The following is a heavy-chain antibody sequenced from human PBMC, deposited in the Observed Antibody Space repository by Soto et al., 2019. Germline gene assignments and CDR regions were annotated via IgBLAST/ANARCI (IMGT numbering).Heavy chain of an antibody. V-gene: IGHV4-30-4*01. CDR1: GDSITTGDFY. J-gene: IGHJ5*02. D-gene: IGHD3-3*01. CDR3: ARVGTIYGIVTNNWFDP. Sequence: PSETLSLTCSVSGDSITTGDFYWSWIRQTPGKGLEWIAYKSYSGSTYYNPSLKGRVTISLTTSKNQFSLNLSSVTAADTAIYYCARVGTIYGIVTNNWFDPWGQGTLVTVS. CDR2: KSYSGST.